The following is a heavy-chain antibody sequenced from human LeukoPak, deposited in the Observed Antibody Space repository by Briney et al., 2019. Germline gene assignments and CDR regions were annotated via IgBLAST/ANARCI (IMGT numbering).Heavy chain of an antibody. J-gene: IGHJ5*02. CDR2: INAGNGNT. V-gene: IGHV1-3*01. CDR3: AASPPALNWFDP. Sequence: ASVKVSCKASGYTFTSYAMHWVRQAPGQRLEWMGRINAGNGNTKYSQKFQGRVTITRDTSASTVYMELSSLRSEDTAVYYCAASPPALNWFDPWGQGTLVTVSS. CDR1: GYTFTSYA.